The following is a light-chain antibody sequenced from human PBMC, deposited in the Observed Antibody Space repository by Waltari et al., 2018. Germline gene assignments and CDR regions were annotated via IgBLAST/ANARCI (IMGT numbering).Light chain of an antibody. Sequence: LSCRASQNLRSTFAWFQQKPGQPPRLLIYGTSTRAAGIPARFSGSGSGTDFSLTISSLQPEDFATYYCQQYDYWPWTFGQGTRVE. CDR2: GTS. CDR1: QNLRST. V-gene: IGKV3D-15*01. CDR3: QQYDYWPWT. J-gene: IGKJ1*01.